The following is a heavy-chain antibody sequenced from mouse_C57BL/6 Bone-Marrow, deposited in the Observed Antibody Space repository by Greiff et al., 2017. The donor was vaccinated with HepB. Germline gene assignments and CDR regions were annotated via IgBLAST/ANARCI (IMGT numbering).Heavy chain of an antibody. CDR1: GFTFSGYG. V-gene: IGHV5-17*01. D-gene: IGHD1-1*01. Sequence: EVKLVESGGGLVKPGGSLKLSCAASGFTFSGYGMHWVRQAPEKGLEWVAYISSGSSTIYYADTVKGRFTISRDNAKNTLFLQMTSLRSEDTAMYYCARYYYGRKGYYFDYWGQGTTLTVSS. CDR2: ISSGSSTI. CDR3: ARYYYGRKGYYFDY. J-gene: IGHJ2*01.